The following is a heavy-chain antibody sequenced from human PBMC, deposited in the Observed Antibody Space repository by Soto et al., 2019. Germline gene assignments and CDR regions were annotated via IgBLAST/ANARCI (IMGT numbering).Heavy chain of an antibody. CDR2: ISAYNGNT. D-gene: IGHD3-3*01. CDR3: AREEGVLGLEWWNNWFDP. Sequence: QVQLVQSGAEVKKPGASVKVSCKASGYTFTSYGISWVRQAPGQGLEWMGWISAYNGNTNYAQKLQGRVTMTTDTSTSTADMELRSLRSDDTAVYYCAREEGVLGLEWWNNWFDPWGQGTLVTGSS. V-gene: IGHV1-18*04. CDR1: GYTFTSYG. J-gene: IGHJ5*02.